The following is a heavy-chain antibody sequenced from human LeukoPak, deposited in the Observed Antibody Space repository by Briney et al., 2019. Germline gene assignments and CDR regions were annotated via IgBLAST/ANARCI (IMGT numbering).Heavy chain of an antibody. D-gene: IGHD6-19*01. Sequence: GGSLRLSCAASGFTFSSYGMHWVRQAPGKGLEWVAFIRYDGSNKYYADSVKGRFTISRDNSKNTLYLQMNSLRAEDTAVYYCAREGIAVAHNWFDPWGQGTLVTVSS. CDR2: IRYDGSNK. V-gene: IGHV3-30*02. CDR3: AREGIAVAHNWFDP. J-gene: IGHJ5*02. CDR1: GFTFSSYG.